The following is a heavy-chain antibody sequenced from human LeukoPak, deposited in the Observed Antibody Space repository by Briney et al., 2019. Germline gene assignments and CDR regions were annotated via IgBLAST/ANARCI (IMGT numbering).Heavy chain of an antibody. CDR3: ARGYNWIRYYFDY. CDR2: IYSGGST. CDR1: GFTVSSNY. J-gene: IGHJ4*02. Sequence: PGGSLRLSCAASGFTVSSNYTSWVRQAPGKGLEWVSVIYSGGSTYYADSVKGRFTISRDNSKNTLYLQMNSLRAEDTAVYYCARGYNWIRYYFDYWGQGTLVTVSS. V-gene: IGHV3-66*01. D-gene: IGHD1-20*01.